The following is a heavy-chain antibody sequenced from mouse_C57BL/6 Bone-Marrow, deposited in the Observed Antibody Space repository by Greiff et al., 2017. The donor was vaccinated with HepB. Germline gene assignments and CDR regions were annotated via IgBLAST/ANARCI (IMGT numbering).Heavy chain of an antibody. CDR1: GYTFTSYW. CDR3: AIGQAVVAPYAMDY. V-gene: IGHV1-64*01. D-gene: IGHD1-1*01. J-gene: IGHJ4*01. Sequence: QVQLQQPGAELVKPGASVKLSCKASGYTFTSYWMHWVKQRPGQGLEWIGMIHPNSGSTNYNEKFKSKATLTVDKSSSTAYMQLSSLTSEDSAVYYCAIGQAVVAPYAMDYWGQGTSVTVSS. CDR2: IHPNSGST.